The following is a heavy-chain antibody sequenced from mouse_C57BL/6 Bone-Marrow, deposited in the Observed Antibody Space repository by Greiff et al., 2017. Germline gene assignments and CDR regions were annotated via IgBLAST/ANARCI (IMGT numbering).Heavy chain of an antibody. Sequence: EVKVVESGGDLVKPGGSLKLSCAASGFTFSSYGMSWVRQTPDKRLEWVATISSGGSYTYYPDSVKGRFTISRDNAKNTLYLQMSSLKSEDTAMYYCARLYYSSVYWGQGTLVTVSA. CDR1: GFTFSSYG. CDR3: ARLYYSSVY. D-gene: IGHD1-1*02. CDR2: ISSGGSYT. V-gene: IGHV5-6*01. J-gene: IGHJ3*01.